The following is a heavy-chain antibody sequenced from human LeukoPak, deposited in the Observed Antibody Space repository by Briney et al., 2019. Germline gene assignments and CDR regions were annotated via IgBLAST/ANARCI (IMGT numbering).Heavy chain of an antibody. CDR1: GSTFSSYG. J-gene: IGHJ4*02. CDR3: ARVVDTHFDY. V-gene: IGHV3-30*03. CDR2: ISYDGSNK. Sequence: PGGSLRLSCAASGSTFSSYGMHWVRQAPGKGLEWVAVISYDGSNKYYADSVKGRFTISRDNSKNTLYLQMNSLRAEDTAVYYCARVVDTHFDYWGQGTLVTVSS. D-gene: IGHD5-18*01.